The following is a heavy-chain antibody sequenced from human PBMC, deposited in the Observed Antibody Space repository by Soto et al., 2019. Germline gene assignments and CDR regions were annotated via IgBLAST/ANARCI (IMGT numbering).Heavy chain of an antibody. J-gene: IGHJ4*02. CDR1: GFTFSSYA. Sequence: PGGSPRLSCAASGFTFSSYAMSWVRQAPGKGLEWVSAISGSGGSTYYADSVKGRLTISRDNSKNTLYLQMNSLRAEDPAVYYCAKDRAAVAAIGGYYWGQGTLVTVSS. CDR2: ISGSGGST. CDR3: AKDRAAVAAIGGYY. D-gene: IGHD2-15*01. V-gene: IGHV3-23*01.